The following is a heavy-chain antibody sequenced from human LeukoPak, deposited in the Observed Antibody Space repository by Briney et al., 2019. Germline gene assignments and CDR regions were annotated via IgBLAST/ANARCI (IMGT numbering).Heavy chain of an antibody. CDR3: ARAQGVIAASGGDP. D-gene: IGHD6-6*01. J-gene: IGHJ5*02. CDR1: GYTFITYE. CDR2: MNPNSGNT. Sequence: ASVKVSCKASGYTFITYEINWVRQAPGQGLEWMGWMNPNSGNTGYAQKFQGRVTMTRNTSISTAYMELSSLRSEDTAVYYCARAQGVIAASGGDPWGQGTLVTVSS. V-gene: IGHV1-8*01.